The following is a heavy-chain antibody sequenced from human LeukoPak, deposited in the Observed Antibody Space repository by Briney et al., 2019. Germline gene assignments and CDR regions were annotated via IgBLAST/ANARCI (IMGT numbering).Heavy chain of an antibody. CDR2: ISAYNGNT. Sequence: ASVKVSCKASGYTFTSYGISWVRQAPGQGLEWMGWISAYNGNTNYAQKLQGRVTMTTDTSTSTAYMELRSLRSDDTAVYYCARDRPRGRYFDWLLDYYYGMDVWGKGTTVTVSS. V-gene: IGHV1-18*04. CDR1: GYTFTSYG. CDR3: ARDRPRGRYFDWLLDYYYGMDV. J-gene: IGHJ6*04. D-gene: IGHD3-9*01.